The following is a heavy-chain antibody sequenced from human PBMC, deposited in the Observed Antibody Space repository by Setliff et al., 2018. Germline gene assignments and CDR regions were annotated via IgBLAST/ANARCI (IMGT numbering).Heavy chain of an antibody. J-gene: IGHJ4*02. V-gene: IGHV1-69*05. Sequence: GGTFRNYGISWVRQAPGQGLDWMGGIIPIFGTANYAQKFQGRVTITTDDSTNTAYMELSSLRSEDTAVYFCARERGSYDSSTHYTYYFDYWGQGTLVTVSS. CDR1: GGTFRNYG. CDR2: IIPIFGTA. CDR3: ARERGSYDSSTHYTYYFDY. D-gene: IGHD3-22*01.